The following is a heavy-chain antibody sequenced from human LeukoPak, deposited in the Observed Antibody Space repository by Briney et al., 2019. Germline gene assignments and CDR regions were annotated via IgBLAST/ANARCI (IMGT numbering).Heavy chain of an antibody. V-gene: IGHV3-9*01. Sequence: PEGSLRLSCAASGFTFDDYAMHWVRQAPGKGLEWVSGISWNSGSIGYADSVKGRFTISRDNAKNSLYLQMNSLRAEDTALYYCAKGDRVVPAAILDYWGQGTLVTVSS. J-gene: IGHJ4*02. CDR1: GFTFDDYA. D-gene: IGHD2-2*01. CDR2: ISWNSGSI. CDR3: AKGDRVVPAAILDY.